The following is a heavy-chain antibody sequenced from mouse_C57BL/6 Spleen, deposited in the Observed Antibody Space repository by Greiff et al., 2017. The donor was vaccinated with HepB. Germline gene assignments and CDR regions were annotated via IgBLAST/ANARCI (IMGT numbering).Heavy chain of an antibody. J-gene: IGHJ3*01. CDR3: ARSDYYYGSSYGFAY. D-gene: IGHD1-1*01. Sequence: QVQLQQSGPELVKPGASVKISCKASGYAFSSSWMNWVKQRPGKGLEWIGRIYPGDGDTNYNGKFKGKATLTADKSSSTAYMQLSSLTSEDSAVYFCARSDYYYGSSYGFAYWGQGTLVTVSA. V-gene: IGHV1-82*01. CDR2: IYPGDGDT. CDR1: GYAFSSSW.